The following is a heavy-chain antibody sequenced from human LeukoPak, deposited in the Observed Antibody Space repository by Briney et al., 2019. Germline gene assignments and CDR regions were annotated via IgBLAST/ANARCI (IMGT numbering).Heavy chain of an antibody. D-gene: IGHD5-12*01. CDR1: GFTFDDYG. CDR3: ARSWLRLPNYYYYYMDV. J-gene: IGHJ6*03. Sequence: GGSLRLSCPASGFTFDDYGMSWVRHAPGKGLEWVSGINWNGGSTGYADSVKGRFTISRDNAKNSLYLQMNSLRAEDTALYYCARSWLRLPNYYYYYMDVWGKGTTVTVSS. V-gene: IGHV3-20*04. CDR2: INWNGGST.